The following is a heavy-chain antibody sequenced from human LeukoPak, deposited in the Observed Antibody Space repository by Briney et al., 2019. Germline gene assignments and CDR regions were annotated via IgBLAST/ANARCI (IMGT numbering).Heavy chain of an antibody. V-gene: IGHV1-8*01. CDR3: ARETTYYYDSSGYYYYGY. CDR2: MNPNSGNT. Sequence: GASVKVSCKASGYTFTSYDINWVRQATGQGLEWMGWMNPNSGNTGYAQKFQGRATMTRNTSISTAYMELSSLRSEDTAVYYCARETTYYYDSSGYYYYGYWGQGTLVTVSS. D-gene: IGHD3-22*01. CDR1: GYTFTSYD. J-gene: IGHJ4*02.